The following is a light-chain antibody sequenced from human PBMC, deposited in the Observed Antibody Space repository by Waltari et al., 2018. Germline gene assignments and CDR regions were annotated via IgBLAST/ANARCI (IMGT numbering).Light chain of an antibody. V-gene: IGKV1-5*03. CDR3: QQYNSYSPWT. CDR1: QSISSW. Sequence: DIQMTQSPSTLSASVGDRVTITCRASQSISSWLAWYQQKPGKAPKPLMYKASSLESGVPSRFSGSGSGTEFTLTISSLQPDDFATYYCQQYNSYSPWTFGQGTKVEIK. J-gene: IGKJ1*01. CDR2: KAS.